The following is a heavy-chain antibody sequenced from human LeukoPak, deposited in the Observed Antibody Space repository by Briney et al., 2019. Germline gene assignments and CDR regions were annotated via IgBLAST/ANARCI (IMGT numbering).Heavy chain of an antibody. CDR2: MNPNSGNT. D-gene: IGHD3-10*01. J-gene: IGHJ4*01. Sequence: GSVKVSCKASGYTFTNYDINWVRQATGQGLEWMGWMNPNSGNTGYAQKFQGRVTMTRNTSISTASMELSSLTADNTALYYCAKDLWFGGSAFDSWGQGTLVTVSS. CDR3: AKDLWFGGSAFDS. CDR1: GYTFTNYD. V-gene: IGHV1-8*01.